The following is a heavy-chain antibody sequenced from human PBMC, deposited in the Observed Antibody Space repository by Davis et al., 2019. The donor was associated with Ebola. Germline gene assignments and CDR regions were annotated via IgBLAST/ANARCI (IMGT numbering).Heavy chain of an antibody. CDR3: ARGYCSGGSCYAGDY. CDR1: AYTFTSYG. J-gene: IGHJ4*02. CDR2: ISAYNGNT. Sequence: ASVKVSCNASAYTFTSYGISWVLQAPGQGVEWMGWISAYNGNTNYAQKLQGRVTMTTDTSTSTAYMELRSLRSDDTAVYYCARGYCSGGSCYAGDYWGQGTLVTVSS. D-gene: IGHD2-15*01. V-gene: IGHV1-18*01.